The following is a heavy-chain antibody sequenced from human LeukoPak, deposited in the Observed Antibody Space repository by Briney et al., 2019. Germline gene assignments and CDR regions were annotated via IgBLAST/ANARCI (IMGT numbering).Heavy chain of an antibody. CDR3: ARDDGGGSGVDY. D-gene: IGHD2-15*01. CDR1: GSSISSYY. CDR2: IYYSGST. V-gene: IGHV4-59*12. Sequence: SETLSLTCTVSGSSISSYYWSWIRQPPGKGLEWIGYIYYSGSTNYNPSLKSRVTISVDTSKNQFSLKLSSVTAADTAVYYCARDDGGGSGVDYWGQGTLVTVSS. J-gene: IGHJ4*02.